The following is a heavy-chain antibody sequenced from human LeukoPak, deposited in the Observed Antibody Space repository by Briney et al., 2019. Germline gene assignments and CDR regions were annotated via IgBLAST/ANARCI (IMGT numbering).Heavy chain of an antibody. CDR2: LYTNGST. Sequence: SETLSLTCTVSGGSISSYYWSWIRQPAGKGLEWIGRLYTNGSTNYIPSLKSRVTMSVDTSKNQFSLKLSSVTAADTAVYYCASSPSGYWWNFDCWGQGTLVTVSS. D-gene: IGHD3-22*01. CDR3: ASSPSGYWWNFDC. CDR1: GGSISSYY. V-gene: IGHV4-4*07. J-gene: IGHJ4*02.